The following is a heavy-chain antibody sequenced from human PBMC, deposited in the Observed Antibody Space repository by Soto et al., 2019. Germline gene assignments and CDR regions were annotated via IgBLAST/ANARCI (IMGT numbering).Heavy chain of an antibody. D-gene: IGHD3-16*01. V-gene: IGHV3-53*02. Sequence: EVQLVETGGGLIQPGGSLRLSCAASGFTVSSYYMSWVRQAPGKGLEWVSVLYSAGTTYYAESVKGRFTISRDNSKNTLYLQMNNVRAEDTAVYYCARGATRDNMMASPWGQGTLVTVSS. CDR1: GFTVSSYY. CDR2: LYSAGTT. CDR3: ARGATRDNMMASP. J-gene: IGHJ5*02.